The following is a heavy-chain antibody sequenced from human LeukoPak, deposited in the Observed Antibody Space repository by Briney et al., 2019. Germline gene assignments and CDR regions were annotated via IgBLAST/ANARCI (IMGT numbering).Heavy chain of an antibody. J-gene: IGHJ4*02. V-gene: IGHV3-20*01. CDR2: INWNGGNT. CDR3: ARGGISSSSIPYFDY. CDR1: GFTVSNKY. Sequence: GGSLRLSCVASGFTVSNKYMSWVRQAPGKGLEWVSGINWNGGNTGYADSVKGRFTISRDNAKNSLYLQMNSLRAEDTALYHCARGGISSSSIPYFDYWGQGTLVTVSS. D-gene: IGHD6-6*01.